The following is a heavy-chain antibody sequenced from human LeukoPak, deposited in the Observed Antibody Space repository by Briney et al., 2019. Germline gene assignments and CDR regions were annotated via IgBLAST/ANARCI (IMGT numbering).Heavy chain of an antibody. J-gene: IGHJ3*02. CDR3: ARETPRPVRWFGELFGGAFDI. D-gene: IGHD3-10*01. CDR1: GGTFSSYA. CDR2: IIPIFGTA. V-gene: IGHV1-69*13. Sequence: SVKVSCKASGGTFSSYAISWVRQAPGQGLEWMGGIIPIFGTANYAQKFQGRVTITADESTSTAYLELSSLRSEDTAVYYCARETPRPVRWFGELFGGAFDIWGQGTMVTVSS.